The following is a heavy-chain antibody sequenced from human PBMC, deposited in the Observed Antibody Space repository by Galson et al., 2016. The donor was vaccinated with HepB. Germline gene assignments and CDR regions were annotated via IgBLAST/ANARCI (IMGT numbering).Heavy chain of an antibody. Sequence: TLSLTCAVSGGSFLGYYWSWIRQPPGKGLEWLGYIYYAGSTFYNSALRSRLSFSVDTSKNHFSLTLKSVTAADTAVYFCARSLYFYDSNIYHDFWGQGSLVSVSS. J-gene: IGHJ4*02. CDR1: GGSFLGYY. CDR3: ARSLYFYDSNIYHDF. D-gene: IGHD3-16*01. CDR2: IYYAGST. V-gene: IGHV4-34*09.